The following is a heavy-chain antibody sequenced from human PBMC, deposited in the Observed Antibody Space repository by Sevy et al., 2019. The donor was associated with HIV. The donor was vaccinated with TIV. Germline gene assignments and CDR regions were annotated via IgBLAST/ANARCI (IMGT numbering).Heavy chain of an antibody. Sequence: ASVKVSCKASGYTFINYGITWVRQAPGQGLEWMGWISRYNTNYAQKLQGRVTMTTDTSTSTAYMELRSLRSDDTAVYYCARSPSGSQGPGQYFQHWGQGTLVTVSS. CDR2: ISRYNT. J-gene: IGHJ1*01. CDR1: GYTFINYG. V-gene: IGHV1-18*01. D-gene: IGHD1-26*01. CDR3: ARSPSGSQGPGQYFQH.